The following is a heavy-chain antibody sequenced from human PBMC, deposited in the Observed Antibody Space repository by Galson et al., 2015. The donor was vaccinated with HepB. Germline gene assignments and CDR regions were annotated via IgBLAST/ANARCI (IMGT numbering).Heavy chain of an antibody. CDR3: ARAIGITMVRGVPDY. D-gene: IGHD3-10*01. CDR2: ISGSGDTI. J-gene: IGHJ4*02. Sequence: SLRLSCAASGFTFSSYAMSWVRQAPGKGLEWVSAISGSGDTIYYADSVKGQFTISRDNAKNSLYLQMNSLRAEDTAVYYCARAIGITMVRGVPDYWGQGTLVTVSS. V-gene: IGHV3-23*01. CDR1: GFTFSSYA.